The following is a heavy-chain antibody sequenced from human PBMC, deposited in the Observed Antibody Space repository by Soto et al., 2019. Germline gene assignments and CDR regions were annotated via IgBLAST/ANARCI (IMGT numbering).Heavy chain of an antibody. CDR3: ARVRKSGYYSESWFDP. CDR1: GGSISSGDYY. V-gene: IGHV4-30-4*01. D-gene: IGHD3-22*01. J-gene: IGHJ5*02. Sequence: QVQLQESGPGLVKPSQTLSLTCTVSGGSISSGDYYWSWIRQPPGKGLEWIGYIYYSGSTYYNPSLKSRVTISVDTSKNQFSLKLSSVTAADTAVYYCARVRKSGYYSESWFDPWGQGTLVTVSS. CDR2: IYYSGST.